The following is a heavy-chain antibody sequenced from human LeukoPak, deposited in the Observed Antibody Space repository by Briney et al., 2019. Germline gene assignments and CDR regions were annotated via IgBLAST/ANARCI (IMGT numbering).Heavy chain of an antibody. CDR3: TRVGYIDEGIDY. J-gene: IGHJ4*02. CDR2: IKQDGSKK. Sequence: GGSLRLSCVASGFPFSSYWMTWVRQAPGKGLEWVANIKQDGSKKSYVDSVKGRFTISRDNAKKSLYLQMNSLRAEDTAIYCCTRVGYIDEGIDYWGQGTLVTVSS. CDR1: GFPFSSYW. V-gene: IGHV3-7*04. D-gene: IGHD5-24*01.